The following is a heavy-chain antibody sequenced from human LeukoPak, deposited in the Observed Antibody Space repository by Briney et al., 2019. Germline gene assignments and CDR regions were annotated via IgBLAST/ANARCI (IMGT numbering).Heavy chain of an antibody. V-gene: IGHV3-30*04. J-gene: IGHJ4*02. D-gene: IGHD6-19*01. CDR1: GFTFSSYA. CDR3: AKVRTGYSSGCSDY. Sequence: PGGSLRLSCAASGFTFSSYAMHWVRQAPGKGLEWVAVISYDGSNKYYADSVKGRFTISRDNSKNTLYLQMNSLRAEDTAVYYCAKVRTGYSSGCSDYWGQGTLVTASS. CDR2: ISYDGSNK.